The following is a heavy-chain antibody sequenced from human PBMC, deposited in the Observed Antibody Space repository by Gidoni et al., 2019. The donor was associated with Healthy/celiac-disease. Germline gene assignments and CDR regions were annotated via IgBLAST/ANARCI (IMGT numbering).Heavy chain of an antibody. CDR2: ISYDGSNK. D-gene: IGHD3-3*01. CDR3: AKTLTIFGVELATHEYGMDV. CDR1: GITFSRYG. V-gene: IGHV3-30*18. Sequence: QVQLVESGGGVVQPGRSLRLSCAASGITFSRYGMPWVRQAPGKGLEWGAVISYDGSNKEYADSVKGRFTISRDNSKNTLYLQMNSLRAEDTAVYYCAKTLTIFGVELATHEYGMDVWGQGTTVTVSS. J-gene: IGHJ6*02.